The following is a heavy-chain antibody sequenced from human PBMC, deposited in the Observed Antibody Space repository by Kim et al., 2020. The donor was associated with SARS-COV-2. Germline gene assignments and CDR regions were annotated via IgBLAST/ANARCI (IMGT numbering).Heavy chain of an antibody. J-gene: IGHJ6*02. CDR1: GGSISSGGYY. CDR2: IYYSGST. V-gene: IGHV4-31*03. CDR3: ARDRRFGELSSYYYGMDV. Sequence: SETLSLTCTVSGGSISSGGYYWSWIRQHPGKGLEWIGYIYYSGSTYYNPSLKSRVTISVDTSKNQFSLKLSSVTAADTAVYYCARDRRFGELSSYYYGMDVWGQGTTVTVSS. D-gene: IGHD3-10*01.